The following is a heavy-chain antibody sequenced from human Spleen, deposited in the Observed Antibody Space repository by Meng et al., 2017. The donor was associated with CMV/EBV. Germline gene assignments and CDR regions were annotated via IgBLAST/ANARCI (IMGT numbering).Heavy chain of an antibody. CDR3: AKEDTAMVSPIYGMDV. D-gene: IGHD5-18*01. J-gene: IGHJ6*02. CDR2: ISAGGGST. CDR1: GFTFSSYA. V-gene: IGHV3-23*01. Sequence: GGSLRLSCAASGFTFSSYAMSWVRQAPGKGLEWVSAISAGGGSTYYADSVKGRFTISRDNSKNTLYLQMNSLRAEDTAVYYCAKEDTAMVSPIYGMDVWGQGTTVTVSS.